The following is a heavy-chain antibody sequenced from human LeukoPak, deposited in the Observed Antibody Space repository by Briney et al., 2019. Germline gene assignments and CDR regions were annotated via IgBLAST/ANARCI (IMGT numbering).Heavy chain of an antibody. CDR1: GGPFSGYY. CDR3: ARGYIAVAGIDY. CDR2: ITHSGST. D-gene: IGHD6-19*01. Sequence: SETLSLTCGVYGGPFSGYYWSWIRQPPGKGLEWIGEITHSGSTDYNPSLKSRVTISVEKSKNQFSLKLTSVTAADTAVYYCARGYIAVAGIDYWGQGTLVTVSS. J-gene: IGHJ4*02. V-gene: IGHV4-34*01.